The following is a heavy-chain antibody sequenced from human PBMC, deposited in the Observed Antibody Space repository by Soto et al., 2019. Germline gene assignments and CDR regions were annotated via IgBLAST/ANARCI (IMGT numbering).Heavy chain of an antibody. CDR2: INPHGGST. J-gene: IGHJ5*02. V-gene: IGHV1-46*01. CDR3: ARSSGGNFGIIIEGSNWFDP. Sequence: ASVKVSCKAPGDTFTSYYLNWVRQAPGQGLEWMGVINPHGGSTKYAQKSQGGVTMTRDTSRSTVYMELRSLRSDDTAIYYCARSSGGNFGIIIEGSNWFDPWGQGTLVTVSS. CDR1: GDTFTSYY. D-gene: IGHD3-3*01.